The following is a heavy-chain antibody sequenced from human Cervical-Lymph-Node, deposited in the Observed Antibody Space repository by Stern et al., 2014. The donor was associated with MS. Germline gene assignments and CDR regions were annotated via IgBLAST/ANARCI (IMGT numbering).Heavy chain of an antibody. CDR3: ALRRSYYVY. CDR2: LIPFFGAT. J-gene: IGHJ4*02. D-gene: IGHD4-11*01. CDR1: GDTFSSYA. Sequence: DQLVESGSEVKKPGSSVRVSCKPSGDTFSSYALSWVRQAPGQGLEWVGGLIPFFGATRYAQKFQGRVTITKEESTGTAFMDLSNLTSDDTAVYYCALRRSYYVYWGQGTLITVSS. V-gene: IGHV1-69*05.